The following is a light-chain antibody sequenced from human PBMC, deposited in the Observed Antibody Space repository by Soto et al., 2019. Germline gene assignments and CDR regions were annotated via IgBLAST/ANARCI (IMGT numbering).Light chain of an antibody. CDR1: SSAIGGSNF. CDR3: SSYTSSSTDV. Sequence: QSVLTQPASVSGSPGQSITISCTGTSSAIGGSNFVSWYRHHPGKAPKLMIYEVSKRPSGVSNRFSGSKSGNTASLTISGLQAEDEADYYCSSYTSSSTDVFGTGTKVTVL. J-gene: IGLJ1*01. V-gene: IGLV2-14*01. CDR2: EVS.